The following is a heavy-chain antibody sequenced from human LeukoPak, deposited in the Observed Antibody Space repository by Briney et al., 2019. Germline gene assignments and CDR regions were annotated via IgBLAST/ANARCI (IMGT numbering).Heavy chain of an antibody. CDR2: INSKTDGGTT. Sequence: PGGSLRLSSASSGFTISNAWMCCPRRAAGKVLEWVGSINSKTDGGTTDYAAPVKGRFTISRDDSKNTLYLRMNSLKTEDTAVYYCTSVYGYLIDYWGQGTLVTVSS. CDR3: TSVYGYLIDY. J-gene: IGHJ4*02. D-gene: IGHD2-8*01. V-gene: IGHV3-15*01. CDR1: GFTISNAW.